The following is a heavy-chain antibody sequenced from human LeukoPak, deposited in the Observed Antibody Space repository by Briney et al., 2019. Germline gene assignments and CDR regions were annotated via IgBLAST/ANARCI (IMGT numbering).Heavy chain of an antibody. V-gene: IGHV4-34*01. J-gene: IGHJ4*02. CDR2: INHSGST. Sequence: PSETLSLTCAVYGGSFSGYYWSWIRQPPGKGLGWIGEINHSGSTNYNPSLKSRVTISVDTSKNQSSLKLSSVTAADTAVYYCARARANSSSMFFLPLHRKYYFDYWGQGTLVTVSS. CDR1: GGSFSGYY. D-gene: IGHD6-6*01. CDR3: ARARANSSSMFFLPLHRKYYFDY.